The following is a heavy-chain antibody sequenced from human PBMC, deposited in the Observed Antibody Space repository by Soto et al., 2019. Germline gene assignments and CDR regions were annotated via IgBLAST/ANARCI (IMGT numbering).Heavy chain of an antibody. V-gene: IGHV1-2*02. CDR3: ARDFNYYTMDV. CDR1: GYTFTGDY. J-gene: IGHJ6*02. Sequence: SVKVSCKASGYTFTGDYMHWLRQAPGQGLEWLGRINPNSGVTKYAQNFEGRVTMTRDTSTSTAYMEMSRLRFDDTAVYYCARDFNYYTMDVWGQGTTVTVSS. CDR2: INPNSGVT.